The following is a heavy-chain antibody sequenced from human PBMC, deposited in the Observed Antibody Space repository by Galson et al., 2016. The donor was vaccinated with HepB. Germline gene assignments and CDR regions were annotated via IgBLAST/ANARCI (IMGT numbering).Heavy chain of an antibody. J-gene: IGHJ4*02. D-gene: IGHD2-2*01. CDR1: GFTFSSYT. CDR2: ISFDETNK. V-gene: IGHV3-30*04. Sequence: SLRLSCAASGFTFSSYTLHWVRQAPGKGLEWVAVISFDETNKYYADSVKGRFTISRDNSKNTLYPQMNSLRAEDTAMYYCARVRGPRGPAALDYWGQGTLVTVSS. CDR3: ARVRGPRGPAALDY.